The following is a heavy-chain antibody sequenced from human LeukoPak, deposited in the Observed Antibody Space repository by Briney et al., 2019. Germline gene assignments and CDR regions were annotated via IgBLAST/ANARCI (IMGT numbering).Heavy chain of an antibody. CDR1: GYTFSSYG. D-gene: IGHD5-18*01. Sequence: GRSLRLSCAASGYTFSSYGMHWVRQAPGKGLEWVAVIWYDGSNKYYADSVKGRFTISRDNSKNTLYLQMNSLRAEDTAVYYCAREAVDTAMVPSFDYWGQGTLVTVSS. CDR3: AREAVDTAMVPSFDY. V-gene: IGHV3-33*01. CDR2: IWYDGSNK. J-gene: IGHJ4*02.